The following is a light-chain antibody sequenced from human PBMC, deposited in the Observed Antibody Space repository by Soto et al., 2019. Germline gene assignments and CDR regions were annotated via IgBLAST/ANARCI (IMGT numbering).Light chain of an antibody. V-gene: IGLV1-51*01. Sequence: QSVLTQPPSVSAAPGQKVTISCSGSSSNIGNNYLSWYQQLPGTAPKLLIYDNNKLPSGIPDRFSGSKSGTSATLGITGLQTGDEAYYYCGTWDSSLSAYYVFGTGTKVTVL. CDR1: SSNIGNNY. CDR3: GTWDSSLSAYYV. J-gene: IGLJ1*01. CDR2: DNN.